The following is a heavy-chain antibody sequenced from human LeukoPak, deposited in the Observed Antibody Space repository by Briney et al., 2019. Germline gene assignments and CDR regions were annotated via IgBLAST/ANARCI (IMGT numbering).Heavy chain of an antibody. CDR3: ARAGYSSGWLTLNGAFDI. J-gene: IGHJ3*02. V-gene: IGHV4-30-2*01. CDR1: GGSISSGGYS. D-gene: IGHD6-19*01. CDR2: IYHSGST. Sequence: PSETLSLTCAVSGGSISSGGYSWSWIRQPPGKGLEWIGYIYHSGSTYYNPSLKSRVTISVDTSKNQFSLKLSSVTAADTAVYYCARAGYSSGWLTLNGAFDIWGQGTMVTVSS.